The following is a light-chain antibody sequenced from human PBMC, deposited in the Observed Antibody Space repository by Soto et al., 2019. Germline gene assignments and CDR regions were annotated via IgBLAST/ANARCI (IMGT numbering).Light chain of an antibody. CDR2: GAS. CDR1: QSVSSSY. CDR3: QQYVSSPLT. J-gene: IGKJ4*01. Sequence: EIVLTQSPGTLSLSPGERATLSCRASQSVSSSYLAWYQQKPGQAPRLLIYGASSRATGIPDRFSGSGSGTDFTLTISRQVPEDFAVYYCQQYVSSPLTFGGGTKGEIK. V-gene: IGKV3-20*01.